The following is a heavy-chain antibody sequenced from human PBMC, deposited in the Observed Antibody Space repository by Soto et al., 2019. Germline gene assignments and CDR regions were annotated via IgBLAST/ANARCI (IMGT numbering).Heavy chain of an antibody. CDR1: GGSISTDHYP. J-gene: IGHJ6*02. CDR3: AREDDGGDRDYYGLDV. V-gene: IGHV4-30-4*01. D-gene: IGHD2-21*02. CDR2: IHYSGSI. Sequence: SETLSLTCAVSGGSISTDHYPWTWIRQAPGKGLEWIGYIHYSGSIQFNPSLQSRVSMSVDTSKNLFSLRLSSVTAADTAVYFCAREDDGGDRDYYGLDVWGQGTTVTVSS.